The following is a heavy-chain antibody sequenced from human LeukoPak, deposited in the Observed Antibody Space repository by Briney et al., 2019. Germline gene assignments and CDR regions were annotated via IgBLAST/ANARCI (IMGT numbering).Heavy chain of an antibody. J-gene: IGHJ4*02. CDR1: GGSISSSSYY. D-gene: IGHD2-2*01. CDR3: VRQYCSSVSCARLGVIDY. V-gene: IGHV4-39*01. CDR2: IYYSGST. Sequence: SETLSLTCTVSGGSISSSSYYWGWIRQPPGKGLEWIGTIYYSGSTYYNPSLNSRVTISVDPSENQFSLKLSSVTATDTAAYYCVRQYCSSVSCARLGVIDYWGQGTLVTVSS.